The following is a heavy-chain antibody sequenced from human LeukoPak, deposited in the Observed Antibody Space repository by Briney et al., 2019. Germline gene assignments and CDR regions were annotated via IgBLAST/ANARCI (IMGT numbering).Heavy chain of an antibody. V-gene: IGHV3-49*03. CDR1: GFTFGDYA. J-gene: IGHJ3*02. D-gene: IGHD2-21*02. CDR3: TRCGGDCYSGYSDAFDI. Sequence: GGTLRLSCTASGFTFGDYAMSWFRQAPGKGLEWVGFIRSKAYGGTTEYAASVKGRLTISRDDSKSIAYLQMNSLKTEDTAVYYCTRCGGDCYSGYSDAFDIWGQGTMVTVSS. CDR2: IRSKAYGGTT.